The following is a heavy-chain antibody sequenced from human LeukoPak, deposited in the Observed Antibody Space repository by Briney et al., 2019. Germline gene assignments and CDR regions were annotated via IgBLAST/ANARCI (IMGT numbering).Heavy chain of an antibody. CDR3: ARSIPYGTTWYGRSDY. J-gene: IGHJ4*02. CDR1: GFPFSSYS. V-gene: IGHV3-7*03. Sequence: GGSLRLSCAASGFPFSSYSMTWVRQAPGRGLEWVASIKPDGTTKFYVDSVKGRFTISRDNALNSLYLQMNSLRAEDTAIYYCARSIPYGTTWYGRSDYWGQGTLVTVSS. D-gene: IGHD6-13*01. CDR2: IKPDGTTK.